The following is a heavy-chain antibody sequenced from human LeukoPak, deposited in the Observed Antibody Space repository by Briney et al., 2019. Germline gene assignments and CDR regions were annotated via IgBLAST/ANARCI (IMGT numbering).Heavy chain of an antibody. CDR1: GGTFSSYA. CDR3: ARGVVGATSLWYFDL. Sequence: ASVKVSCKASGGTFSSYAISWVRQAPGQGLEWMGGIIPVFGTANYAQKFRGRVTITTDESTSTAYMELSSLRSEDTAVYYCARGVVGATSLWYFDLWGRGTLVTVSS. D-gene: IGHD1-26*01. J-gene: IGHJ2*01. V-gene: IGHV1-69*05. CDR2: IIPVFGTA.